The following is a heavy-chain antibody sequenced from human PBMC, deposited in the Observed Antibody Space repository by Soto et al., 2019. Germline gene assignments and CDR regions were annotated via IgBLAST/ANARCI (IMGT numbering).Heavy chain of an antibody. J-gene: IGHJ4*02. CDR1: GGTFSSYA. D-gene: IGHD7-27*01. CDR3: ALPTGEGGDY. V-gene: IGHV1-69*04. Sequence: ASVKVSCKASGGTFSSYAISWVRQAPGQGLEWMGRIIPILGIANYAQKFQGRVTITADKSTSTAYMELSSLRSEDTTVYYCALPTGEGGDYWGQGTLVTVSS. CDR2: IIPILGIA.